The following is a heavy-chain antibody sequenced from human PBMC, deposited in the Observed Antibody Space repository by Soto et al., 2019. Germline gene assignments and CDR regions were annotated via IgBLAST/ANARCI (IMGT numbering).Heavy chain of an antibody. V-gene: IGHV3-48*02. J-gene: IGHJ6*02. D-gene: IGHD2-21*02. CDR3: ARSLEDWCGGDCYSPYYYGMDV. Sequence: EVQLVESGGGLVQPGGSLRLSCAASGFTFSSYSMNWVRQAPGKGLEWVSYISSSSSTIYYADSVKGRFTISRDNAKNSLYLQMNSLRDEDTAVYYCARSLEDWCGGDCYSPYYYGMDVWGQGTTVTVSS. CDR1: GFTFSSYS. CDR2: ISSSSSTI.